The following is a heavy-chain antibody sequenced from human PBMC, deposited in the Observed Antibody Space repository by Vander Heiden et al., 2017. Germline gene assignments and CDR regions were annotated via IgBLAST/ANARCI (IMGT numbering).Heavy chain of an antibody. V-gene: IGHV1-2*06. CDR2: VKPTTGDT. CDR3: ATANWKNELMGASTAY. D-gene: IGHD1-26*01. Sequence: QLVVDGAEVKKPGASVKVSCKASGYIITDCYIRWVRQPPGQGLEWLERVKPTTGDTKYPQKFQDRVTLTGDASTSTAYLELSSLKSDDTAVYYCATANWKNELMGASTAYWSQETQVTVSS. J-gene: IGHJ4*02. CDR1: GYIITDCY.